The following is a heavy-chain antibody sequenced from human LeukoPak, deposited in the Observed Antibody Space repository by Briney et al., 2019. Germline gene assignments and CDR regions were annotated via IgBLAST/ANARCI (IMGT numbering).Heavy chain of an antibody. CDR3: ARRKNYYGSGSYYDY. D-gene: IGHD3-10*01. V-gene: IGHV4-34*01. CDR2: INHSGST. J-gene: IGHJ4*02. CDR1: GGSFSGYY. Sequence: SETLSLTCGVYGGSFSGYYWSWIRQPPGKGLEWIGEINHSGSTNYNPSLKSRVTISVDTSKNQFSLKLSSVTAADTAVYYCARRKNYYGSGSYYDYWGQGTLVTVSS.